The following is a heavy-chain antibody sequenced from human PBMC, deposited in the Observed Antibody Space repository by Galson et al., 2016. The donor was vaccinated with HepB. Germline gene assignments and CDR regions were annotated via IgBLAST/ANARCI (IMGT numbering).Heavy chain of an antibody. CDR1: GGTFSSYA. J-gene: IGHJ6*02. Sequence: SVKVSCKASGGTFSSYAISWVRQAPGQGLEWMGGIIPIFGTANYAQKFQGRVTITADESTSAAYMELSSLRSEDTAVYYCARVLGTIFGVVITDYYYYGMDVWGQGTTVTVSS. CDR2: IIPIFGTA. D-gene: IGHD3-3*01. CDR3: ARVLGTIFGVVITDYYYYGMDV. V-gene: IGHV1-69*13.